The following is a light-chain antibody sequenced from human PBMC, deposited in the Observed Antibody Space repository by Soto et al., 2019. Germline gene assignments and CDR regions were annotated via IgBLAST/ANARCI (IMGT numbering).Light chain of an antibody. Sequence: QSALTQPRSVSGSPGQSVTISCTGTTGDVGGSGHVSWYQQHPGKAPKLVIYDVNQRPSGVPDRFSGSKSGNTASLTTSGLQAEDESDYYCGAHAGGLPWVFGGGTKLTV. CDR1: TGDVGGSGH. V-gene: IGLV2-11*01. J-gene: IGLJ3*02. CDR3: GAHAGGLPWV. CDR2: DVN.